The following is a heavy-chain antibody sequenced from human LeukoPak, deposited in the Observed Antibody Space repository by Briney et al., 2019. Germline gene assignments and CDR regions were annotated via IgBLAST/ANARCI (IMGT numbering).Heavy chain of an antibody. Sequence: ASVKVSWKASGYTFTTYGISWVRQAPGQGLEWMGWISANNGNTNYAQKLQGRVTMTTDTSTTTAYMELRSLGSDDTAVYYCARDRGHDSGGYFRYWGQGTLVTVSS. CDR2: ISANNGNT. V-gene: IGHV1-18*01. D-gene: IGHD3-22*01. CDR1: GYTFTTYG. CDR3: ARDRGHDSGGYFRY. J-gene: IGHJ4*02.